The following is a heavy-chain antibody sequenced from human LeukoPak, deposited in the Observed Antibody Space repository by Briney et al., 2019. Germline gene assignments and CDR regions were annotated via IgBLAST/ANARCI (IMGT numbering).Heavy chain of an antibody. J-gene: IGHJ4*02. CDR3: AREIIQLPGYFDY. CDR1: GFTVSSNY. V-gene: IGHV3-53*01. Sequence: GGSLRLSSAASGFTVSSNYMSWVRQAPGKGLEWVSVIYSGGSTYYADSVKGRFTISRDNSKNTLYLQMNSLRAEDTAVYYCAREIIQLPGYFDYWGQGTLVTVSS. CDR2: IYSGGST. D-gene: IGHD5-18*01.